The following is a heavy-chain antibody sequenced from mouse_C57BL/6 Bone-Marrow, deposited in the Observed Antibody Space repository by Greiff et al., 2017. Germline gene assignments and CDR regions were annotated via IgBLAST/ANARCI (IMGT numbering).Heavy chain of an antibody. CDR3: AGGKGYPAWFAY. CDR1: GYAFSSSW. D-gene: IGHD2-14*01. V-gene: IGHV1-82*01. Sequence: VQLPQSGPGLVKPGASVKISCKASGYAFSSSWMNWVKQRPGTGLEWIGRIYPGDGDTNYNGKFKGRATLPTAKSSSTAYMQLSSLTSEDSAVYFCAGGKGYPAWFAYWGQGTLVTVSA. J-gene: IGHJ3*01. CDR2: IYPGDGDT.